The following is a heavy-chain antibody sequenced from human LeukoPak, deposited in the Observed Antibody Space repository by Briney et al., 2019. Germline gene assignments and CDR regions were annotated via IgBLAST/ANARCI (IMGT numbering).Heavy chain of an antibody. CDR2: IYYSGNT. CDR3: ASFQLVMGAFDI. J-gene: IGHJ3*02. D-gene: IGHD6-13*01. Sequence: SETLSLTCTVSGGSINSSSYYWGWICQPPGGGLEWIGSIYYSGNTYYNPSLRSRVTISVDTPKNKFSLHLTSVTAADTAVYYCASFQLVMGAFDIWGQGTMVTVSS. CDR1: GGSINSSSYY. V-gene: IGHV4-39*01.